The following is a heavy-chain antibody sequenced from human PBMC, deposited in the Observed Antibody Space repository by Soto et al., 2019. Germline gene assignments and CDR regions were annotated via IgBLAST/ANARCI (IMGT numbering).Heavy chain of an antibody. V-gene: IGHV3-30*18. CDR3: SKAPSIVLIGPHDY. CDR1: GFTFSSYA. CDR2: MSYDGSNK. Sequence: GWSLRLSCAASGFTFSSYAMHWVRQAPGKGLEWVAVMSYDGSNKYYADSVKGRFTISRDNSKNTLYLQMNSLRAEDTAVYYCSKAPSIVLIGPHDYWGQGIRVTVS. J-gene: IGHJ4*02. D-gene: IGHD3-22*01.